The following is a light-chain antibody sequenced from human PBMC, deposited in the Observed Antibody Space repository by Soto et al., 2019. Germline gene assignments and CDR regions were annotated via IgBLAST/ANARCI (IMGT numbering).Light chain of an antibody. V-gene: IGKV3-20*01. Sequence: EIVLTQSPGTLSLSPGERATLSCRASQSVSSSYLAWYQQKPGQALRLLIYGASSRATGIPDRFSGSGSGTDFTLTISRLEPEDFAVYYCHQYHSSPLTFGGGTKVEIK. CDR1: QSVSSSY. J-gene: IGKJ4*01. CDR2: GAS. CDR3: HQYHSSPLT.